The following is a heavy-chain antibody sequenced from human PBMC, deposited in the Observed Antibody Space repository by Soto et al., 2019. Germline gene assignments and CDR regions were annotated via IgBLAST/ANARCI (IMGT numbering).Heavy chain of an antibody. CDR1: GGSISSGGYY. CDR3: ARTELRYFDWLLTTRHQYYFDY. D-gene: IGHD3-9*01. Sequence: SETLSLTCTVSGGSISSGGYYWSWIRQHPGKGLEWIGYIYYSGSTYYNPSLKSRVTISVDTSKNQFSLKLSSVTAADTAVYYCARTELRYFDWLLTTRHQYYFDYWGQGTLVTVSS. V-gene: IGHV4-31*03. CDR2: IYYSGST. J-gene: IGHJ4*02.